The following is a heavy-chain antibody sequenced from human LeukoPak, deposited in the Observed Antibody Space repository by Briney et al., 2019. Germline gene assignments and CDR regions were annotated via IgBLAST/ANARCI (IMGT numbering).Heavy chain of an antibody. CDR1: GGSMSSYY. Sequence: SETLSLTCTVSGGSMSSYYWSWIRQPPGKGLEWIGYIYYSGSTNYNPSLKSRVTISVDTSKNQFTPNLSSVTAADTAVYYCARGRYGWLPFDYWGQGTLVTVSS. CDR3: ARGRYGWLPFDY. V-gene: IGHV4-59*01. D-gene: IGHD3-16*01. J-gene: IGHJ4*02. CDR2: IYYSGST.